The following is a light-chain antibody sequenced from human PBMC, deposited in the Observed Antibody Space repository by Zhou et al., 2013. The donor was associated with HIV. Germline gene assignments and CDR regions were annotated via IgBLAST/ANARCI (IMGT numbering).Light chain of an antibody. V-gene: IGKV1-27*01. J-gene: IGKJ4*01. CDR1: QDINSY. Sequence: DIQMTQSPSSLSASVGDRVTVTCQASQDINSYLNWYQHKPGTAPKLLIYAASTLQSGVPSRFSGSGSGTDFTLTISSLQPEDVATYYCQKYNSALTFGGGTKVEIK. CDR3: QKYNSALT. CDR2: AAS.